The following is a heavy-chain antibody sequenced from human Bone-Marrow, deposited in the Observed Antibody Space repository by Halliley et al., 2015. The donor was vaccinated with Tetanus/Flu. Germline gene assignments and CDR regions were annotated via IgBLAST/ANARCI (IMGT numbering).Heavy chain of an antibody. CDR1: GGSMDAYY. Sequence: GLVKPSETLSLSCAVSGGSMDAYYWTWIRQPPGKGLEWIGNIRYTGDSNFNPSLKSRVTMSVDTSRDTLSLKMTSVTSADAAIYYCARLLPTSMTTDFWGQGTLVTVSS. V-gene: IGHV4-59*01. J-gene: IGHJ4*02. CDR3: ARLLPTSMTTDF. D-gene: IGHD1-1*01. CDR2: IRYTGDS.